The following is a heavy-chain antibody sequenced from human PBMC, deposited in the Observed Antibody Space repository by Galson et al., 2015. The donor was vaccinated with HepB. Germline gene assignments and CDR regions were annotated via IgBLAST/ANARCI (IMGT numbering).Heavy chain of an antibody. CDR1: GYTFTSYG. V-gene: IGHV1-18*01. CDR3: ARDRGVDIVATIVDY. D-gene: IGHD5-12*01. J-gene: IGHJ4*02. Sequence: SVTVSCKASGYTFTSYGISWVRQAPGQGLEWMGWISAYNGNTNYAQKLQGRVTMTTDTSTSTAYMELRSLRSDDTAVYYCARDRGVDIVATIVDYWGQGTLVTVSS. CDR2: ISAYNGNT.